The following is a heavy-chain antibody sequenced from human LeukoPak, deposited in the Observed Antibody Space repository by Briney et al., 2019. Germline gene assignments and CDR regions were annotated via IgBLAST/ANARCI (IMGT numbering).Heavy chain of an antibody. V-gene: IGHV5-51*01. CDR1: GYTFTSYW. CDR3: AKSFSGYYSYYFDY. CDR2: IYPGDSDT. J-gene: IGHJ4*02. Sequence: GESLKISCKGSGYTFTSYWIGWVRQMPGKGLEWMGIIYPGDSDTGYSPSFQGQVTISADKSISTAYLQWSSLKASGTAMYYCAKSFSGYYSYYFDYWGQGTLVTVSS. D-gene: IGHD3-22*01.